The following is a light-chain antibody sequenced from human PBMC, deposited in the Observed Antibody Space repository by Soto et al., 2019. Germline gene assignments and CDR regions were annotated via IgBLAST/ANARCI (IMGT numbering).Light chain of an antibody. CDR3: ETWDSNTHTV. V-gene: IGLV4-60*02. CDR2: LEGSRSY. J-gene: IGLJ3*02. Sequence: QLVLTQSSSASASLGSSVKLTCTLSSGHSSYIIAWHQQQPGKAPRYLMKLEGSRSYNKGSGVPDRFSGSSSGADRYLTISNLQFEDEADYYCETWDSNTHTVFGGGTQLTVL. CDR1: SGHSSYI.